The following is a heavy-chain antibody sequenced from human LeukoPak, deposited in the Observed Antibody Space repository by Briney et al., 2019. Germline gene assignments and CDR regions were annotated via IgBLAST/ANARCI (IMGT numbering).Heavy chain of an antibody. D-gene: IGHD2-21*01. CDR3: ARSLMVVGPRTSF. CDR2: INPNSGGT. J-gene: IGHJ4*02. V-gene: IGHV1-2*02. Sequence: ASVKVSCKASGYTFTGYYMHWVRQAPGQGLEWMGWINPNSGGTNYAQKFQGRVTMTRDTSISTAYMELSRLRSDDTAVYYCARSLMVVGPRTSFWGQGTLVTVSS. CDR1: GYTFTGYY.